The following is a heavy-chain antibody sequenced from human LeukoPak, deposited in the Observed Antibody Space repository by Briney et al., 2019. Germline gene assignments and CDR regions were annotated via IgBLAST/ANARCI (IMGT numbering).Heavy chain of an antibody. CDR3: ARGFRGASFDY. J-gene: IGHJ4*02. CDR2: VSPYNGNT. CDR1: GYTFTDYD. V-gene: IGHV1-18*01. Sequence: ASVRVSCKTSGYTFTDYDITWVRQAPGQGLEWMGRVSPYNGNTYYSQTFQGRVTITKDTSTGTAYLDLKNLRADDTAVYYCARGFRGASFDYWGQGTLVTVSS. D-gene: IGHD1-26*01.